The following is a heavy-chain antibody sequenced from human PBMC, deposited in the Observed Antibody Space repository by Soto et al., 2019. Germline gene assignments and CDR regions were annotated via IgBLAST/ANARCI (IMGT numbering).Heavy chain of an antibody. CDR2: IYYSGST. Sequence: SETLSLTCTVSGGSISSYYWSWIRQPPGKGLEWIGYIYYSGSTNYNPSLKSRVTISVDTSKNQFSLKLSSVTAADTAVYYCARDIALARWGQGTLVTVSS. CDR1: GGSISSYY. D-gene: IGHD6-19*01. CDR3: ARDIALAR. J-gene: IGHJ4*02. V-gene: IGHV4-59*01.